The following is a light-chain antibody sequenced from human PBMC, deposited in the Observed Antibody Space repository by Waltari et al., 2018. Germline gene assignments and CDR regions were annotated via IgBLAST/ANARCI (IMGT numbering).Light chain of an antibody. CDR2: ATS. CDR3: QQYRTSPFT. Sequence: EIVLTQSPGTLSLSPGESATLSCRASQSVRSSDLGWYQQKPGQAPRLLMYATSNRDTGVPDRFSGSGSGTEFTLTISRLEPEDFAVYYCQQYRTSPFTFGQGSKLEIK. V-gene: IGKV3-20*01. J-gene: IGKJ2*01. CDR1: QSVRSSD.